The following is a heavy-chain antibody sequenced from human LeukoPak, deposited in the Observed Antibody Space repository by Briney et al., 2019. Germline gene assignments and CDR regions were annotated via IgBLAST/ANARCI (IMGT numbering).Heavy chain of an antibody. CDR3: ARSLMVRGVPAAFDI. CDR2: SNAGNGNT. D-gene: IGHD3-10*01. V-gene: IGHV1-3*02. J-gene: IGHJ3*02. Sequence: GASVKVSCKAAGYTFTSYAMHWVRQAPGQRLEWMGWSNAGNGNTKYSQEFQGRVTITRDTSASTAYMELSSLRSEDMAVYYCARSLMVRGVPAAFDIWGQGTMVTVSS. CDR1: GYTFTSYA.